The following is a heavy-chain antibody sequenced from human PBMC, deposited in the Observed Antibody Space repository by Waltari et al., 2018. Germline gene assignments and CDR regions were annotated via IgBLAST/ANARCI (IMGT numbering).Heavy chain of an antibody. Sequence: QVQLQESGPGLVKPSQTLSLTCTVSGGSIRSDGYSWSWIRQHPGKGLEWIGSIYYSGRTSYNPSLTSRVSISVDTSKNQFSLKLTSVTAADTAMFYCARCITARTLGYWFDPWGQGTLVTVSS. V-gene: IGHV4-31*03. CDR3: ARCITARTLGYWFDP. CDR2: IYYSGRT. CDR1: GGSIRSDGYS. D-gene: IGHD6-6*01. J-gene: IGHJ5*02.